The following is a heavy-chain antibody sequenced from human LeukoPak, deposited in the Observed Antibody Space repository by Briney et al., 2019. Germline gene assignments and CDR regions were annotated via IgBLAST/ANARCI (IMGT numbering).Heavy chain of an antibody. CDR2: IWYDGSNK. V-gene: IGHV3-33*08. CDR3: ARDIGDIVVVVAALDY. CDR1: GFTFSTYG. Sequence: PGGSLRLSCVASGFTFSTYGMHWVRQAPGKGLEWVAVIWYDGSNKYYADSVKGRFTISRDNSKNTLYLQMNSLRAEDTAVYYCARDIGDIVVVVAALDYWGQGTLVTVSS. J-gene: IGHJ4*02. D-gene: IGHD2-15*01.